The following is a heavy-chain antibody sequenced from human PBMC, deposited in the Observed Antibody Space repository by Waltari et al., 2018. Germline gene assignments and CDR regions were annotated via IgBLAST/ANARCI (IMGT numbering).Heavy chain of an antibody. V-gene: IGHV3-23*01. CDR3: AKGVGASQFFDY. Sequence: LLESGGGLVQPGGSLRLSCVASGFAFKSYAMTWFRQAPGKGLEGGSTITAFGSGTYYADSVRGRCTMSRDNSQSTLYLQVKSLSADDTAVYYCAKGVGASQFFDYWGRGTLVTVSS. CDR1: GFAFKSYA. D-gene: IGHD1-26*01. CDR2: ITAFGSGT. J-gene: IGHJ4*02.